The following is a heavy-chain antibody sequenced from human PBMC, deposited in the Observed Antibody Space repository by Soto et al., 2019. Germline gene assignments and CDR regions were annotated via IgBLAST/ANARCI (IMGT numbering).Heavy chain of an antibody. D-gene: IGHD3-22*01. Sequence: LRLSCAASGFTFSSYGMHWVRQAPGKGLEWVAVIWYDGSNKYYADSVKGRFTISRDNSKNTLYLQMNSLRAEDTAVYYCASQRYGYYYGNAFDIWGQGTMVTVSS. CDR1: GFTFSSYG. CDR3: ASQRYGYYYGNAFDI. J-gene: IGHJ3*02. CDR2: IWYDGSNK. V-gene: IGHV3-33*01.